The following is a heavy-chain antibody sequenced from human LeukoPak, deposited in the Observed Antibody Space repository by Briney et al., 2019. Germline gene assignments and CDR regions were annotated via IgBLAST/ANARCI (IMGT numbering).Heavy chain of an antibody. V-gene: IGHV3-23*01. CDR1: GFTFSSYV. Sequence: PGGSLRLSCAASGFTFSSYVMSWVRQAPGKGLEWVSAISGSGGSTYYADSVKGRFTISRDNSKNTLYLQMNSLRAEDTAVYYCAKGLEDIVVVVADTGVDYWGQGTLVTVSS. CDR2: ISGSGGST. D-gene: IGHD2-15*01. J-gene: IGHJ4*02. CDR3: AKGLEDIVVVVADTGVDY.